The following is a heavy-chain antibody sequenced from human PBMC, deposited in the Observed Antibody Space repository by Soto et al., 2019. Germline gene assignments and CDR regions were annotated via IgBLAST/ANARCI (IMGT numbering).Heavy chain of an antibody. J-gene: IGHJ3*02. CDR2: ISAYNGNT. Sequence: QVQLVQSGAEVKKPGASVKFSCKASGYTFTSFGISWGGQAPGQGLEWMGWISAYNGNTNYAENLQGRVTMTTDTSTSTAYMELRSLRSDDTAVYYCARDHRGGTDAFDIWGQGTMVTVSS. D-gene: IGHD2-15*01. V-gene: IGHV1-18*01. CDR1: GYTFTSFG. CDR3: ARDHRGGTDAFDI.